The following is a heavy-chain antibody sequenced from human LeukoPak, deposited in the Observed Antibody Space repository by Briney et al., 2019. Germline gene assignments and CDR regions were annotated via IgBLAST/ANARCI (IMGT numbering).Heavy chain of an antibody. V-gene: IGHV3-33*01. CDR3: ARVNGPNSGYYYTLDL. CDR1: GLTFRNYA. D-gene: IGHD3-22*01. Sequence: GGSLRPSCAASGLTFRNYAMHWVRQAPGGGLEWVAVIWYDGTEKYYAASVMGRFTISRDSSENTLYLQMNGLRTEDTGVYYCARVNGPNSGYYYTLDLWGQGTPVTVSS. CDR2: IWYDGTEK. J-gene: IGHJ5*02.